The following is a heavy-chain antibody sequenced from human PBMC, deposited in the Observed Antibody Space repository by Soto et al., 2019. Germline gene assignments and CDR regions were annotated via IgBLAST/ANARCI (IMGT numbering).Heavy chain of an antibody. CDR1: GYTFTSYD. Sequence: GASVEVSCKASGYTFTSYDINWVRQATGQGLEWMGWMNPNSGNTGYAQKFQGRVTMTRNTSISTAYMELSSLRSEDTAVYYCARGLVSGNWFDPWGQGTLVTVSS. CDR2: MNPNSGNT. J-gene: IGHJ5*02. CDR3: ARGLVSGNWFDP. V-gene: IGHV1-8*01. D-gene: IGHD6-13*01.